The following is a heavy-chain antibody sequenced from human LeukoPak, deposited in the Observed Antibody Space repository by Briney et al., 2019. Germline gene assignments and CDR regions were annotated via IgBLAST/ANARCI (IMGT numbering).Heavy chain of an antibody. CDR2: IKSKTDDGTT. CDR3: TTEAVWFGDTDY. Sequence: GGSLRLSCAASGFTFSNAWMSWVRQAPGKGLEWAGRIKSKTDDGTTDYAAPVKGSFTISRDDSKNRLYLQMNSLKTEDTAVYYCTTEAVWFGDTDYWGQGTLVTASS. D-gene: IGHD3-10*01. CDR1: GFTFSNAW. J-gene: IGHJ4*02. V-gene: IGHV3-15*01.